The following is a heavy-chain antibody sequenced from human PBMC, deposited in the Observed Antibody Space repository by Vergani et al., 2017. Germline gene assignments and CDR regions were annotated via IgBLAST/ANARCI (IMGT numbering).Heavy chain of an antibody. CDR1: GFTFSSYS. CDR2: ISSSSSYI. D-gene: IGHD3-10*01. Sequence: EVQLVESGGGLVKPGGSLRLSCAASGFTFSSYSMNWVRQAPGKGLEWVSSISSSSSYIYYADSVKGRFTISRDNAKNSLYLQMNSLRAEDTAVYYCARDRTVRGVIRGFDYWGQGTLVTVSS. J-gene: IGHJ4*02. V-gene: IGHV3-21*01. CDR3: ARDRTVRGVIRGFDY.